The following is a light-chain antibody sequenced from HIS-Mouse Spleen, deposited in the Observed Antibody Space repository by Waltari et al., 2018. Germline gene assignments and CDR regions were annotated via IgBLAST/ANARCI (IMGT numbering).Light chain of an antibody. CDR3: CSYAGSYTGV. CDR1: SSDVGCYNY. Sequence: QSALTQPRSVSGSPGQSVTISCTGTSSDVGCYNYVSWYQQHPGKAPKLMIYDVSNRPSGVPDRFSGSKSGNTASLTISGLQAEDEADYYCCSYAGSYTGVFGTGTKVTVL. V-gene: IGLV2-11*01. CDR2: DVS. J-gene: IGLJ1*01.